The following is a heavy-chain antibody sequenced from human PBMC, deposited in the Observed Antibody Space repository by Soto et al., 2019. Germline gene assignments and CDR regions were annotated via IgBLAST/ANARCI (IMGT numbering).Heavy chain of an antibody. CDR3: ARGNEPDCSGGSCYANWFDP. CDR1: GGTFSSYA. CDR2: IIPIFGTA. J-gene: IGHJ5*02. Sequence: SVKVSCKASGGTFSSYAISWVRQAPGQGLEWMGGIIPIFGTANYAQKFQGRVTITADESTSTAYMELSSLRSEDTAVYYCARGNEPDCSGGSCYANWFDPWGQGTLVTVSS. V-gene: IGHV1-69*13. D-gene: IGHD2-15*01.